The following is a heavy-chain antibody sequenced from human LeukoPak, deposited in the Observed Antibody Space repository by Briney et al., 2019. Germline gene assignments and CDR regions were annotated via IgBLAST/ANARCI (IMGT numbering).Heavy chain of an antibody. CDR3: ATHDTMVGIS. D-gene: IGHD1-26*01. V-gene: IGHV3-23*01. Sequence: GGSLRLSCVASGFSFSRNAMNWLRQPPGKGLEWVSGVGGSNTDTSYADSVKGRFTISRDNSQNTISLVMNNLRAEDTAIYYCATHDTMVGISWGQGTLVTVSS. CDR1: GFSFSRNA. CDR2: VGGSNTDT. J-gene: IGHJ4*02.